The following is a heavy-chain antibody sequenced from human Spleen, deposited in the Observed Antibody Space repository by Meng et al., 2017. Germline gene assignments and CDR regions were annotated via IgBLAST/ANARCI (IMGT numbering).Heavy chain of an antibody. Sequence: QRHESGPGLVNPSWTLSLTCDVSGDSIRSRDWWSWDRPPPGKGLEWIGEISQGSGRTNYNQSLKSRVTISLDKSKNQFSLNVNSVTAADTAVYYCVRNEGYSFGAWGQGTLVTVSS. V-gene: IGHV4-4*02. D-gene: IGHD2-21*01. CDR1: GDSIRSRDW. J-gene: IGHJ5*02. CDR3: VRNEGYSFGA. CDR2: ISQGSGRT.